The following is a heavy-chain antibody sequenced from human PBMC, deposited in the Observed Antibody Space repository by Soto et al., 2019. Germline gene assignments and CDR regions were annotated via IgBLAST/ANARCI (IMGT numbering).Heavy chain of an antibody. CDR2: IIPIFGTA. CDR1: GGTFSSYA. V-gene: IGHV1-69*13. CDR3: ATATYPPNWFDP. J-gene: IGHJ5*02. Sequence: ASVKVSCKASGGTFSSYAISWVRQAPGQGLEWMGGIIPIFGTANYAQKFQGRVTITADESTSTAYMELSSLRSEDTAVYYCATATYPPNWFDPWGQGTLVTAPQ.